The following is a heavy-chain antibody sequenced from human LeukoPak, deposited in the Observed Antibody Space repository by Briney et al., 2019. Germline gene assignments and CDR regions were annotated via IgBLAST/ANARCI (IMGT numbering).Heavy chain of an antibody. CDR1: GASISNYY. CDR3: ARLGSYHDF. D-gene: IGHD1-26*01. CDR2: IHTSGES. Sequence: AETLSLTCTVPGASISNYYRGWIRQTPEKGLEWMGHIHTSGESRYYPSLESRLAMSRDTSRNQLSLKLTSVTAADTAVYFCARLGSYHDFWGQGALVTVSS. V-gene: IGHV4-4*09. J-gene: IGHJ4*02.